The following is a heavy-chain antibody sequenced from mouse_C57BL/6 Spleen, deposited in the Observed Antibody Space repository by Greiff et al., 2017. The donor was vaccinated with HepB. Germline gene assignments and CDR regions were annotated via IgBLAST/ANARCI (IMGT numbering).Heavy chain of an antibody. Sequence: EVQGVESGPELVKPGASVKIPCKASGYTFTDYNMDWVKQSHGKSLEWIGDINPNNGGTIYNQKFKGKATLTVDKSSSTAYMELRSLTSEDTAVYYCARGGSTIVTTGYWYFDVWGTGTTVTVSS. CDR2: INPNNGGT. V-gene: IGHV1-18*01. D-gene: IGHD2-5*01. CDR1: GYTFTDYN. J-gene: IGHJ1*03. CDR3: ARGGSTIVTTGYWYFDV.